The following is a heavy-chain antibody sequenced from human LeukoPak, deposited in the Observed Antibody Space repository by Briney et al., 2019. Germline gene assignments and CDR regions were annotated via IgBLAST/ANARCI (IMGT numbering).Heavy chain of an antibody. V-gene: IGHV3-23*01. CDR1: GFTFSNYA. D-gene: IGHD3-22*01. CDR3: ARSITYYYDSSGYYYDYFDY. Sequence: GGSLRLSCTASGFTFSNYAMTWVRQAPGEGLEWVSSISGTGGRTYSADSVKGRFTISRDNSKNTLYLQMKNMRVEHTAVYYCARSITYYYDSSGYYYDYFDYWGQGTLVTVSS. CDR2: ISGTGGRT. J-gene: IGHJ4*02.